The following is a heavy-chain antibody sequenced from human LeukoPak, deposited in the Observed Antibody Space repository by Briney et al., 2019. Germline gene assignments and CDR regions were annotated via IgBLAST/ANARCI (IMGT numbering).Heavy chain of an antibody. J-gene: IGHJ4*02. CDR2: IYYSGST. CDR1: GGSMSSYY. D-gene: IGHD2-21*01. CDR3: ARREVNCGGDCLDY. Sequence: SETLSLTCTVSGGSMSSYYWSWIRQPPGKGLEWIGYIYYSGSTNYNPSLDSRVTISVDTSKNQFSLKLSSVTAADTAVYYCARREVNCGGDCLDYWGQGTLVTVSS. V-gene: IGHV4-59*08.